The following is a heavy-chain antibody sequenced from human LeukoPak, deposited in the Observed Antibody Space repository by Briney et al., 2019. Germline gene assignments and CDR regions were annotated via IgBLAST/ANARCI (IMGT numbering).Heavy chain of an antibody. D-gene: IGHD6-13*01. Sequence: GGSLRLSCAASGFTFSSYAMSWIRQAPGKGLEWVSYISSSGSTIYYADSEKGRFTISRDNAKNSLYLQMNSLRAEDTAVYYCARSIAAAGRGFDYWGQGTLVTVSS. CDR1: GFTFSSYA. CDR3: ARSIAAAGRGFDY. CDR2: ISSSGSTI. J-gene: IGHJ4*02. V-gene: IGHV3-11*04.